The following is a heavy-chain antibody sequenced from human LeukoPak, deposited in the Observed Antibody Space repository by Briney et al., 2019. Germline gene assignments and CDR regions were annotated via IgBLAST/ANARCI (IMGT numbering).Heavy chain of an antibody. J-gene: IGHJ4*02. Sequence: ASVKVSCKASGYTFTSYYMHWVRQAPGQGLEWMGIVDPNDGSTNYPQKFQGRVTMTRDTSTSTVYMEMSSLRAEDTAVYYCAKRSGGPSPFDYWGQGTLVTVSS. D-gene: IGHD3-3*01. CDR1: GYTFTSYY. V-gene: IGHV1-46*01. CDR2: VDPNDGST. CDR3: AKRSGGPSPFDY.